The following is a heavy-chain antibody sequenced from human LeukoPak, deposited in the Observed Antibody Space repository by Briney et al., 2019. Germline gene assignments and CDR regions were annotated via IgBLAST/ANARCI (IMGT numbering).Heavy chain of an antibody. CDR1: GFAFSNYA. Sequence: GGSLRLSCGASGFAFSNYAMTWVRQAPGKGLEWVSTSSGNGDSTYYGDSVKGRFTISRDNSKNTLYLQMNSLRAEDTAVYYCAKDLGSSSYNWFDPWGQGTLVTVSS. J-gene: IGHJ5*02. D-gene: IGHD6-13*01. CDR3: AKDLGSSSYNWFDP. V-gene: IGHV3-23*01. CDR2: SSGNGDST.